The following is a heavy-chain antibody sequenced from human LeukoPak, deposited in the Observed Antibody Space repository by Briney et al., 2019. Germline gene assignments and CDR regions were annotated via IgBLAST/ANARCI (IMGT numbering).Heavy chain of an antibody. Sequence: SETLSLTCAVYGGSFSGHYWNWIREPPGKGLEWIGEGTHSGSTNYNPSLKSRVTISVDTSKNQFSLKLTSVSAADTAVYHCARGRTGAAALDFWGPGTLVTVSS. V-gene: IGHV4-34*01. CDR2: GTHSGST. J-gene: IGHJ4*02. CDR1: GGSFSGHY. CDR3: ARGRTGAAALDF. D-gene: IGHD2-2*01.